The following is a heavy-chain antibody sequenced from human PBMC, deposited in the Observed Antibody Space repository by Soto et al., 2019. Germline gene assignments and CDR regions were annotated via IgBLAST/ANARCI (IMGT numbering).Heavy chain of an antibody. Sequence: QVQLVESGGGVVQPGTSLRLSCAASGFTLSTYDMHWVRQAPDKGLEWVAVIFSDGTNKYYADSVKGRFTISRDKSKNTLYLQINSLRAEDTAVYYFSKESDAFGIWVQETSVTVSS. CDR1: GFTLSTYD. J-gene: IGHJ3*02. CDR2: IFSDGTNK. V-gene: IGHV3-30*18. CDR3: SKESDAFGI.